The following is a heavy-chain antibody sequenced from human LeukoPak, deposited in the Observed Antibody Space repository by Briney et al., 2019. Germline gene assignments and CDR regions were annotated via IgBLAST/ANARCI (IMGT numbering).Heavy chain of an antibody. Sequence: GSLRLSCAASGFTFSSYGMHWVRQAPGKGLEWIGEINHSGSTNYNPSLKSRVTISVDTSKNQFSLKLSSVTAADTAVYYCARIRITMVRGVAWDYYYYMDVWGKGTTVTISS. CDR3: ARIRITMVRGVAWDYYYYMDV. D-gene: IGHD3-10*01. CDR1: GFTFSSYG. J-gene: IGHJ6*03. V-gene: IGHV4-34*01. CDR2: INHSGST.